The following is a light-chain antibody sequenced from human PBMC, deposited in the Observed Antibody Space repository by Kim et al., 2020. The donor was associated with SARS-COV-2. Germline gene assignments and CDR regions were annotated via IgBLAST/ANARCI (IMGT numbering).Light chain of an antibody. CDR3: QQYNNWPYT. Sequence: SVSPGESATLTCRTSQSVSSNVAWNQQKPGQAPRLLIYGASTRATGIPARFSGSGSGTEFTLTISSLQSEDFAVYYCQQYNNWPYTFGQGTKLEI. CDR2: GAS. CDR1: QSVSSN. J-gene: IGKJ2*01. V-gene: IGKV3-15*01.